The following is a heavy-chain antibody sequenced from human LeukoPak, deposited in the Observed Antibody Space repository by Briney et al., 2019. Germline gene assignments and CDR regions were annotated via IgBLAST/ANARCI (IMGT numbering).Heavy chain of an antibody. Sequence: ASVRVSCKVSGYTLTELSMHWVRQAPGKGLEWMGGFYTEDGETIYAQKFQGRVSMTEDTSTDTAYMELSSLRSEDTAVYYCATGRLYYDSSGFALDYWGQGTLVTVSS. V-gene: IGHV1-24*01. CDR3: ATGRLYYDSSGFALDY. CDR2: FYTEDGET. J-gene: IGHJ4*02. D-gene: IGHD3-22*01. CDR1: GYTLTELS.